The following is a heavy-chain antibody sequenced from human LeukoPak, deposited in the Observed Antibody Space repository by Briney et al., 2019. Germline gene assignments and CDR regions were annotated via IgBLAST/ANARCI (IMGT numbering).Heavy chain of an antibody. CDR3: AKERYGSGSIPFDY. CDR2: ISYDGSNK. J-gene: IGHJ4*02. CDR1: GFTFSSYG. V-gene: IGHV3-30*19. Sequence: GGSLRLSCAASGFTFSSYGMHWVRQAPGKWLEWVAVISYDGSNKYYADSVKGRFTISRDNSKNTLYLQMNSLRAEDTAVYYCAKERYGSGSIPFDYWGQGTLVTVSS. D-gene: IGHD3-10*01.